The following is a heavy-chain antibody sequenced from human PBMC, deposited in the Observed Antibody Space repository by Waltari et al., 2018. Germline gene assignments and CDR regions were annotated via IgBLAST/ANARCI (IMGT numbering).Heavy chain of an antibody. J-gene: IGHJ4*02. Sequence: EVQLLESGGGLVRPGGSLRLSCDASRFTFNIFAMNWVRQAPGKGLEWLSVTYNGDFSTHCADSVKGRFTVSSNNAKNTLYLQMNSLRPDDTAVYYCWRQEYSNSPGDYWGRGTLVTVSS. CDR2: TYNGDFST. D-gene: IGHD6-13*01. CDR1: RFTFNIFA. CDR3: WRQEYSNSPGDY. V-gene: IGHV3-23*03.